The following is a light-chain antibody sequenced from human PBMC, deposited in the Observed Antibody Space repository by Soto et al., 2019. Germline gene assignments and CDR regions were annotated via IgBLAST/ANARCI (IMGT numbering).Light chain of an antibody. V-gene: IGLV2-14*03. CDR2: AVS. CDR1: SIDVGDHNY. J-gene: IGLJ2*01. Sequence: QSALTQPASVSGSPGQSSTISCTGTSIDVGDHNYVSWYQQQPGKAPKLMIYAVSNRPSGVSNRFSGSKSGNPASLTIAGLQDEDEADYYCISYTTSSTVIFGGGTKVTVL. CDR3: ISYTTSSTVI.